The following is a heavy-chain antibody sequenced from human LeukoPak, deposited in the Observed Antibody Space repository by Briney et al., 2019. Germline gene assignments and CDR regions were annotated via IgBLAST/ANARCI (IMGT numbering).Heavy chain of an antibody. D-gene: IGHD2-2*01. CDR3: ARYCSSTSCPEFDI. V-gene: IGHV1-8*03. CDR2: MNPNSGNT. Sequence: ASVKVSCKASGYTFTSYDINWVRQATGQGLEWMGWMNPNSGNTGYARKFQGRVTITRNTSISTAYMELSSLRSEDTAVYYCARYCSSTSCPEFDIWGQGTMVTVSS. J-gene: IGHJ3*02. CDR1: GYTFTSYD.